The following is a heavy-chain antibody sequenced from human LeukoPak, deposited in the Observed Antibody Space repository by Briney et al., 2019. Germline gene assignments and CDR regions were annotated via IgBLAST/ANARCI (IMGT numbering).Heavy chain of an antibody. CDR2: TSYYGSNE. CDR3: ASTPASPATYCSSTSCYFQL. Sequence: GGSLRLSCAASGFSFSFYGVHWVRQAPGKGLEGVAVTSYYGSNEFYADSVKGRFTISRDNAKNTLYLQMNSLRAEDTAVYYCASTPASPATYCSSTSCYFQLWGQGTLVTVSS. J-gene: IGHJ1*01. V-gene: IGHV3-30*03. D-gene: IGHD2-2*01. CDR1: GFSFSFYG.